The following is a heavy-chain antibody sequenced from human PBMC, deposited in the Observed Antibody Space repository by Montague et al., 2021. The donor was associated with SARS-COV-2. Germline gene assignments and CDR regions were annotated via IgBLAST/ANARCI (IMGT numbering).Heavy chain of an antibody. CDR2: ISWNSGST. D-gene: IGHD5-24*01. Sequence: SLRLSCAASEFTFDDYAMHWVRQAPGKGLEWVSGISWNSGSTGYADSVKGRFTISRDNAKNSLYLQMNSLRAEDTALYYCAKLPSRDGYNLRDYWGQGTLVTVSS. V-gene: IGHV3-9*01. J-gene: IGHJ4*02. CDR3: AKLPSRDGYNLRDY. CDR1: EFTFDDYA.